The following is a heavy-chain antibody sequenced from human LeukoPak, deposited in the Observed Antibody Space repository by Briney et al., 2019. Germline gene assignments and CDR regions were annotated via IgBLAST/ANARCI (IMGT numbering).Heavy chain of an antibody. J-gene: IGHJ4*02. D-gene: IGHD5-24*01. CDR1: GGSISSSSYY. Sequence: SETLSLTCTVSGGSISSSSYYWGWIRQPPGKGLEWIGSIYYSGSTNYNPSLKSRVTISVDTSKNQFSLKLSSVTAADTAVYYCARGGMATFYWGQGTLVTVSS. V-gene: IGHV4-39*07. CDR3: ARGGMATFY. CDR2: IYYSGST.